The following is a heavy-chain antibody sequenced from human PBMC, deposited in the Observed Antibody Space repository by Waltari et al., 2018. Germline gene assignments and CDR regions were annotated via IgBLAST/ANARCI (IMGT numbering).Heavy chain of an antibody. CDR2: ITPFNGNT. J-gene: IGHJ6*02. D-gene: IGHD3-10*02. V-gene: IGHV1-45*02. CDR1: GYTFTYRY. CDR3: ASEAYVTDGSLYGMDV. Sequence: AEVKKTGSSVKVSCKASGYTFTYRYLHWVRQAPGQALEWMGWITPFNGNTNYAQKFQDRVNITRDRSMSTAYMELSRLRSEDTAMYYCASEAYVTDGSLYGMDVWGQGTTVTVSS.